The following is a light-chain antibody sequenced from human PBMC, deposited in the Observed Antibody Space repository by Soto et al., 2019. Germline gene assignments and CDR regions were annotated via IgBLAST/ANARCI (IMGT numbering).Light chain of an antibody. V-gene: IGLV1-40*01. CDR1: SSNIGAGYD. Sequence: QSVLTQPPSVSGAPGQRVTIPCTGSSSNIGAGYDVHWYEQLPGTAPKLLIYGNSNRPSGVPDRFSGSKSGTSASLAITGLQAEDEADYYCQSYDSSLSGYVFGRGTKVTVL. J-gene: IGLJ1*01. CDR2: GNS. CDR3: QSYDSSLSGYV.